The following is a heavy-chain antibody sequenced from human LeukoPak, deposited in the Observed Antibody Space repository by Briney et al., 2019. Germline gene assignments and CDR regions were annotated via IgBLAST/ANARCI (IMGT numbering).Heavy chain of an antibody. J-gene: IGHJ6*02. V-gene: IGHV3-21*01. D-gene: IGHD3-10*01. CDR3: ARDDGSDAYYYYGGR. CDR1: GFTFSSYS. Sequence: GGSLRLSCAASGFTFSSYSMNWVRQAPGKGLEWVSSISSSSSYIYYADSVKGRFTISRDNAKNSLYLQMNSLRAEDTAVYYCARDDGSDAYYYYGGRLGPRDHGHRLL. CDR2: ISSSSSYI.